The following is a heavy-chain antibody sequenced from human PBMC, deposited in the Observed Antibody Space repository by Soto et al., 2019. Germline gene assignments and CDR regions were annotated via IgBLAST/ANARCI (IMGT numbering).Heavy chain of an antibody. D-gene: IGHD1-7*01. V-gene: IGHV4-34*01. Sequence: SETLSLTCAVYGGSFSGYHWSWIRQPPGKGLEWIGEINHSGSTNYNPSLKSRVTISVDTSKNHFSLKLSSVTAADTAVYYCARKIRVGQLRVYYYYGMDVWGQGTTVTVSS. CDR3: ARKIRVGQLRVYYYYGMDV. J-gene: IGHJ6*02. CDR2: INHSGST. CDR1: GGSFSGYH.